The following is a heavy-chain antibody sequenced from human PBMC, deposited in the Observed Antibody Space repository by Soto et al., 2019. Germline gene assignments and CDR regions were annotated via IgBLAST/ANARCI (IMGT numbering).Heavy chain of an antibody. CDR1: GGTFSSYA. D-gene: IGHD1-26*01. CDR2: IIPVSGTA. J-gene: IGHJ3*02. V-gene: IGHV1-69*06. CDR3: ASTGEAPEGDESGRGDAFDI. Sequence: SVKVSCKASGGTFSSYAISWVRQAPGQGLEWMGGIIPVSGTANYAVKFQGRVTITVDRVTSTGYMELTSLRSEDTAVYFCASTGEAPEGDESGRGDAFDIWGQGTKVTVSS.